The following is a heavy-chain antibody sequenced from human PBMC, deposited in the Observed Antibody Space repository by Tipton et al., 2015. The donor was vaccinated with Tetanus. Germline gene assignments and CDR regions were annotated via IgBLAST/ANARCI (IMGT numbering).Heavy chain of an antibody. D-gene: IGHD3-9*01. V-gene: IGHV4-59*01. CDR2: IFYAGST. Sequence: LRLSCTVSGVSISSYYWSWIRQSPGKGLEWIGYIFYAGSTNSNPSTKSRVTISVDKAKNQFSLKLTSVTAADTAVYYCARATEHDIMTGYDNWGPGTLVTVSS. CDR1: GVSISSYY. CDR3: ARATEHDIMTGYDN. J-gene: IGHJ4*02.